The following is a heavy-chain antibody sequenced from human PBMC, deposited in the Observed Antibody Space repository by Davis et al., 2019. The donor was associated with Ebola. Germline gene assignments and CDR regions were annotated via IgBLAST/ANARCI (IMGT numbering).Heavy chain of an antibody. Sequence: SLKISCAASGFTFDDYAMHWVRQAPGKGLEWVSGISWNSGSIGYADSVKGRFTISRDNSKNTLYLQMNSLRAEDTAVYYCARDSHYYDSSGYDYWGQGTLVTVSS. CDR3: ARDSHYYDSSGYDY. J-gene: IGHJ4*02. V-gene: IGHV3-9*01. CDR1: GFTFDDYA. D-gene: IGHD3-22*01. CDR2: ISWNSGSI.